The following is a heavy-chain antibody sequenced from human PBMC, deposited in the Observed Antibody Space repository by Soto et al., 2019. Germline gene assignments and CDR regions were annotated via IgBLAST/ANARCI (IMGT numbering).Heavy chain of an antibody. Sequence: TLSLTCTVSGGSISSGGYYWSWIRQHPGKGLEWIGYIYYSGSTYYNPSLKSRVTISVDTSKNQFSLKLSSVTAADTAVYYCARENYGDPLFDYWGQGTLVTVSS. D-gene: IGHD4-17*01. V-gene: IGHV4-31*03. CDR3: ARENYGDPLFDY. CDR2: IYYSGST. CDR1: GGSISSGGYY. J-gene: IGHJ4*02.